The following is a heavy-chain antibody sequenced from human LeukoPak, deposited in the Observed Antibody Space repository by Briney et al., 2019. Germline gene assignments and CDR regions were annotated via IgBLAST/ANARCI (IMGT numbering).Heavy chain of an antibody. J-gene: IGHJ1*01. V-gene: IGHV1-18*04. Sequence: ASVKVSCKASGYSFTSNYIHWVRQAPGQGLEWIGWISAYNGNTNYAQKLQGRVTMTTDTSTSTAYMELRSLRSDDTAVYYCAKDYGGNSGIGFQHWGQGTLVTVSS. CDR3: AKDYGGNSGIGFQH. CDR2: ISAYNGNT. D-gene: IGHD4-23*01. CDR1: GYSFTSNY.